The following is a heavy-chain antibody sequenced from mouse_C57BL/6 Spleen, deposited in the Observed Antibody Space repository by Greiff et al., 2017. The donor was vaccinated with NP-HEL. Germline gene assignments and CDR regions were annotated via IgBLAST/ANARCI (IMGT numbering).Heavy chain of an antibody. CDR3: ARSGSSYGDYAMDY. V-gene: IGHV5-17*01. CDR2: ISSGSSTI. D-gene: IGHD1-1*01. CDR1: GFTFSDYG. J-gene: IGHJ4*01. Sequence: EVKLQESGGGLVKPGGSLKLSCAASGFTFSDYGMHWVRQAPEKGLEWVAYISSGSSTIYYADTVKGRFTISRDNAKNTLFLQMTSLRSEDTAMYYCARSGSSYGDYAMDYWGQGTSVTVSS.